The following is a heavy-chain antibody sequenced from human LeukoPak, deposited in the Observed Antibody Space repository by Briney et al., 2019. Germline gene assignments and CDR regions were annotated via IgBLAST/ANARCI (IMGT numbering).Heavy chain of an antibody. D-gene: IGHD6-13*01. J-gene: IGHJ4*02. CDR1: GITFSSYG. V-gene: IGHV3-30*02. CDR3: AKGGGTGYSSSWYSN. CDR2: IRYDGSNK. Sequence: PGGSLRLSCAASGITFSSYGMHWVRQAPGKGLEWVAFIRYDGSNKYYADSVRGRFTISRDNSKNTLYLQMNSLRPEDTAVYYCAKGGGTGYSSSWYSNWGQGTLVTVSS.